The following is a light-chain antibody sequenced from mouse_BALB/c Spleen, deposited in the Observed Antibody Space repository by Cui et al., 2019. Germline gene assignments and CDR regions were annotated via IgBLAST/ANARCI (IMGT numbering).Light chain of an antibody. V-gene: IGKV10-96*01. CDR1: QDIGNY. CDR2: YTS. CDR3: QQGNTLPYT. Sequence: DIQMTQTTSSLSASLGNRVTISCRGRQDIGNYLNWYPQKPDRTAKLLIYYTSSLHSGDPSRFSGSGSGKNYYHPISNLEQEDFASYFCQQGNTLPYTFGGGTKLEIK. J-gene: IGKJ2*01.